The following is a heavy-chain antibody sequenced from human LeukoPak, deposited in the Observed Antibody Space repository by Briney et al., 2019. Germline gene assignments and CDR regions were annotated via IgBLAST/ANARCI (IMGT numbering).Heavy chain of an antibody. CDR1: GYSFTSYW. D-gene: IGHD3-10*01. J-gene: IGHJ4*02. CDR3: ARPGSRRAYGGSSSYYFDY. CDR2: IYPGDSDT. Sequence: GESLKISCKGSGYSFTSYWIGWVRQMPGKGLEWMGIIYPGDSDTRYSPSFQGQVTISADKSISTAYLQWSSLKASDTAMYYCARPGSRRAYGGSSSYYFDYWGQGTLVTVSS. V-gene: IGHV5-51*01.